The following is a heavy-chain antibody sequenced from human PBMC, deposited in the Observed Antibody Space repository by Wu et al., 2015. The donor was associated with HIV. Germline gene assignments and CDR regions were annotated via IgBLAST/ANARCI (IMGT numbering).Heavy chain of an antibody. J-gene: IGHJ4*02. Sequence: QVQLQESGPGLVKPSETLSLTCTVPRGSISNYYWSWIRQSPGKGLEWIAYIHYTAGTYYNPSHENRVTISLDTSRSQFSLRLSSVTAADTAVYYCARHFPQNTATFDNWGQGTLVTVSS. CDR2: IHYTAGT. D-gene: IGHD5-18*01. CDR3: ARHFPQNTATFDN. V-gene: IGHV4-59*08. CDR1: RGSISNYY.